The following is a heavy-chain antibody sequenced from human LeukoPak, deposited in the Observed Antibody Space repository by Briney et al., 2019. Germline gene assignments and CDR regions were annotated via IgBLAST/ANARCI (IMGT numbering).Heavy chain of an antibody. D-gene: IGHD6-19*01. V-gene: IGHV3-23*01. J-gene: IGHJ4*02. CDR2: ISGSGGST. Sequence: GGSLRLSCAASGFTFSSYAMSWVRQAPGKGLEWVSAISGSGGSTYYADSVKGRLTIYRDNSKNTLYLQMNSLGAEDTAVYYCAKDRGGWYGDYFDYWGQGTLVTVSS. CDR3: AKDRGGWYGDYFDY. CDR1: GFTFSSYA.